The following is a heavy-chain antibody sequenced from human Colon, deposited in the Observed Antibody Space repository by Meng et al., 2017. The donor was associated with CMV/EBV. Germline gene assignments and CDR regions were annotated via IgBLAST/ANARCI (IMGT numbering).Heavy chain of an antibody. Sequence: EWPVLGSGGDVVQPGGSLRLSWEGSGFRFNNDVMTWVRQAPGKGVDWVATISGNVASAYYADSVKGRFTISRDNSKNMVYLQMKTLRDEDTAVYYCAKGFYWGQGTLVTVSS. CDR1: GFRFNNDV. J-gene: IGHJ4*02. V-gene: IGHV3-23*01. CDR2: ISGNVASA. CDR3: AKGFY.